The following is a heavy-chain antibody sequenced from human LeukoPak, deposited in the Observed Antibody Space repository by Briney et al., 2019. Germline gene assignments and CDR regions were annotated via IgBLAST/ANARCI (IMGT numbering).Heavy chain of an antibody. J-gene: IGHJ3*02. Sequence: GALRLSCAAPGFTLSYYLMGLGRPAPGEGLEGVANNKGNGSREYYLDSVKGRSTISRANAKSSLYLQMSSLRADDTAVYYCVRDANYHDRSNYYDVHDIWGQGTMVTVSS. V-gene: IGHV3-7*01. CDR3: VRDANYHDRSNYYDVHDI. CDR1: GFTLSYYL. CDR2: NKGNGSRE. D-gene: IGHD3-22*01.